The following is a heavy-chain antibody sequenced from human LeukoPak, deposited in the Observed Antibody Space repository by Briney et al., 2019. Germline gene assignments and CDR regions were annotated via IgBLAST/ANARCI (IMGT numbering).Heavy chain of an antibody. V-gene: IGHV1-2*02. CDR3: ARGPKNYGGNAVSGY. Sequence: ASVKVSCKASGYTFTDYHIHWVRQAPGQGLEWMGWINPNSGGTNYAQKFQGRVTMTRDTSISTAYMELSRLRSDDTAVYYCARGPKNYGGNAVSGYWGQGTLVTVSS. J-gene: IGHJ4*02. CDR1: GYTFTDYH. CDR2: INPNSGGT. D-gene: IGHD4-23*01.